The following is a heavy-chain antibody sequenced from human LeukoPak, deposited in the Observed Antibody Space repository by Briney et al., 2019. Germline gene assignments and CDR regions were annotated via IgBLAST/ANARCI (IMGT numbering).Heavy chain of an antibody. J-gene: IGHJ6*03. CDR3: ARDHPHPYCTNGVCHYYYYYYMDV. CDR1: GFTFSSYS. CDR2: ISSSSSYI. D-gene: IGHD2-8*01. Sequence: GGSLRLSCAASGFTFSSYSMNWVRQAPGKGLEWVSSISSSSSYIYYADSVKGGFTISRDNAKNSLYLQMNSLRAEDTAVYYCARDHPHPYCTNGVCHYYYYYYMDVWGKGTTVTVSS. V-gene: IGHV3-21*01.